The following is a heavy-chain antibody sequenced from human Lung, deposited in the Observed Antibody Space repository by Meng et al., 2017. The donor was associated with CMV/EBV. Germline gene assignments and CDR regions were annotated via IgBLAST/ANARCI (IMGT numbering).Heavy chain of an antibody. J-gene: IGHJ4*02. D-gene: IGHD6-6*01. CDR3: ARGRVSYSSSSSLNY. Sequence: QVQLVQPGGEVKRPGASVKVSCKTSGYTFKRYAITWVRQAPGQGLEWMGWINPYNGNTDHAQNLQARLTMTTDTSTSTVYMELGSLRSDDTAVYYCARGRVSYSSSSSLNYWGQGTLVTVSS. CDR2: INPYNGNT. V-gene: IGHV1-18*01. CDR1: GYTFKRYA.